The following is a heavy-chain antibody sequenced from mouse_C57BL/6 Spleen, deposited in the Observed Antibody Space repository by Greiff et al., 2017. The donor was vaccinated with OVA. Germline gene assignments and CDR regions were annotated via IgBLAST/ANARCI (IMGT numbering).Heavy chain of an antibody. CDR1: GYTFTDYN. D-gene: IGHD1-1*01. V-gene: IGHV1-22*01. CDR3: AREGLRRPFAY. J-gene: IGHJ3*01. CDR2: INPNNGGT. Sequence: VQLQQSGPELVKPGASVKMSCKASGYTFTDYNMPWVKQSHGKSLEWIGYINPNNGGTSYNQKFKGKATLTVNKSSSTAYMELRSLTSEDSAVYYCAREGLRRPFAYWGQGTLVTVSA.